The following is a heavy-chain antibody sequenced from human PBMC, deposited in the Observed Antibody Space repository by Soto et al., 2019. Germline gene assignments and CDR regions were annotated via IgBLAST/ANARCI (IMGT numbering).Heavy chain of an antibody. J-gene: IGHJ6*02. CDR1: GFTFSSDG. Sequence: PGGSLRLSCAASGFTFSSDGMHWVRQAPGKGLEWVAVIWYDGSNKYYADSVKGRFTISRDNSKNTLYLQMNSLRAEDTAVYYCARDPNLKFGVVIIKDYYYYGMDVWGQGTTVTVSS. CDR3: ARDPNLKFGVVIIKDYYYYGMDV. V-gene: IGHV3-33*01. D-gene: IGHD3-3*01. CDR2: IWYDGSNK.